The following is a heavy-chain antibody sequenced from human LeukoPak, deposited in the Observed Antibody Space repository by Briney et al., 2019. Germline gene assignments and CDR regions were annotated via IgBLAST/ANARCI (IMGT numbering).Heavy chain of an antibody. J-gene: IGHJ4*02. CDR2: IKQDGSEK. D-gene: IGHD1-26*01. CDR1: GFTFSSYW. CDR3: ARDLTGIVGATAYFDY. Sequence: GGSLRLSCAASGFTFSSYWMSWVRQAPGKGLEWVANIKQDGSEKYYVDSVEGRFTISRDNAKNSLYLQMNSLRAEDTAVYYCARDLTGIVGATAYFDYWGQGTLVTVSS. V-gene: IGHV3-7*01.